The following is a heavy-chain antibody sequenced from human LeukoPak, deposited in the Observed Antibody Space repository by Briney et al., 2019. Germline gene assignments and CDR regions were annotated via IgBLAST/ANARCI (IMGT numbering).Heavy chain of an antibody. D-gene: IGHD2-21*01. J-gene: IGHJ4*02. V-gene: IGHV1-8*01. CDR2: MNPNSGNR. CDR3: ARCGVGLGKKNDF. CDR1: VYTFTTYD. Sequence: GSAVKVSCQTSVYTFTTYDMNWMRQAPGQGPEWMGWMNPNSGNRGDAQKFQGRVIITRNTYINTDYMELSGVRSEETDVYYCARCGVGLGKKNDFWGQGTLVTVSS.